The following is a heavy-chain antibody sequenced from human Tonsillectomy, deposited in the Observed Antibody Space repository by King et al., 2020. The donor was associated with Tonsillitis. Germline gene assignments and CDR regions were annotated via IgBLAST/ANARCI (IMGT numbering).Heavy chain of an antibody. Sequence: VQLQQWGAGLLKPSETLSLTCAVYGGSFSEYFWSWIRQPPGKGLEWIGEIEHSGSTNYNPSLKSRVTISVDTSKNQFSLKLTSVTAADTAVYYCSRGGSFYYDSSAKPYYFHYYMDVWGKGTTVTVSS. CDR1: GGSFSEYF. CDR2: IEHSGST. CDR3: SRGGSFYYDSSAKPYYFHYYMDV. D-gene: IGHD3-22*01. V-gene: IGHV4-34*01. J-gene: IGHJ6*03.